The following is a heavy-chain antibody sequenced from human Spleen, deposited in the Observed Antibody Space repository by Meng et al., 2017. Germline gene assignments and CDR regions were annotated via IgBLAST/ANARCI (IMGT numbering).Heavy chain of an antibody. CDR3: ARDEDISAAGKLFGDY. V-gene: IGHV1-2*06. CDR1: GYTFAAYW. CDR2: IDPNNDHT. Sequence: ASVKVSCKPSGYTFAAYWIHWLRQAPGQGLEWMGRIDPNNDHTQYAQNFQGRVTMTSDTSISTVYMELNGLRSDDTAVYYCARDEDISAAGKLFGDYWGQGNLVNGAS. D-gene: IGHD6-13*01. J-gene: IGHJ4*01.